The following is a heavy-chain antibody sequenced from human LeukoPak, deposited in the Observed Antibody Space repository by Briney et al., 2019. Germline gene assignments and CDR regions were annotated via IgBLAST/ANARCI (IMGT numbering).Heavy chain of an antibody. CDR3: ARRVSSSWYSLAALDY. CDR1: GFTFSSYS. Sequence: PGGSLRLSCAASGFTFSSYSMNWVRQAPGKGLEWVSYISSSSSTIYYADSVKGRFTISRDNAKNSLHLQMNSLRAEDTAVYYCARRVSSSWYSLAALDYWGQGTLVIVSS. V-gene: IGHV3-48*01. D-gene: IGHD6-13*01. CDR2: ISSSSSTI. J-gene: IGHJ4*02.